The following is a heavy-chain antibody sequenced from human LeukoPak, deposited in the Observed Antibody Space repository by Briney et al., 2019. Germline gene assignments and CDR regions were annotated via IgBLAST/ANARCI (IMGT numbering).Heavy chain of an antibody. CDR3: ARSIAGPDTFDY. D-gene: IGHD6-13*01. CDR2: INTDGSST. J-gene: IGHJ4*02. CDR1: RFTFSSYW. V-gene: IGHV3-74*01. Sequence: GGSVRLSCPASRFTFSSYWMHWVRQVPWKGLVGVSRINTDGSSTNYADSVKGRFTISRDNAKSTLYLQMNSLRAEDTAVYYCARSIAGPDTFDYWGQGTLVTVSS.